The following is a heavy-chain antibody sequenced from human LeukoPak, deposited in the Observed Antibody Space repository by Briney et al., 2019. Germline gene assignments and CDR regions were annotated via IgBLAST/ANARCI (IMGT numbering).Heavy chain of an antibody. CDR1: GYTFTTYP. Sequence: ASVKVSCKASGYTFTTYPVNWVRQAPGQGLEWMGWISAYNGNTNYAQKLQGRVTMTTDTSTSTAYMELRSLRSDDTAVYYCARWRGIQPYGMDVWGQGTTVTVSS. J-gene: IGHJ6*02. CDR2: ISAYNGNT. V-gene: IGHV1-18*01. D-gene: IGHD5-18*01. CDR3: ARWRGIQPYGMDV.